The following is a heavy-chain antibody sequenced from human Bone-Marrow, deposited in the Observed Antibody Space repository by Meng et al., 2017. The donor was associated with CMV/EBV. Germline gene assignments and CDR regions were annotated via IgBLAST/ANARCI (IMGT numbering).Heavy chain of an antibody. CDR3: ARDLELGY. CDR2: IYYSGGT. Sequence: SETLSLTCTVSGYSISSSYYWSWIRQPPGEGLEWIGHIYYSGGTNYNPSLKSRVTISIDTSKNQFSLKLNSVTAADTAVYYCARDLELGYWGQGNLVNVSS. D-gene: IGHD3-3*01. V-gene: IGHV4-61*01. CDR1: GYSISSSYY. J-gene: IGHJ4*02.